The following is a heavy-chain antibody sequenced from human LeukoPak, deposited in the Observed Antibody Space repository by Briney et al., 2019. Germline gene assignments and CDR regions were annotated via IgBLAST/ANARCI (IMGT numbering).Heavy chain of an antibody. CDR2: IYYSGST. Sequence: SETLSLTCTVSGGSISSSSYYWGWIRQPPGKGLEWIGSIYYSGSTYYNPSLKSRVTISVDTSKNQFSLKLSSVTAADTAVYYCVRTPKTVDTPPGIFDPWGQGTLVTVSS. CDR1: GGSISSSSYY. V-gene: IGHV4-39*07. J-gene: IGHJ5*02. D-gene: IGHD5-18*01. CDR3: VRTPKTVDTPPGIFDP.